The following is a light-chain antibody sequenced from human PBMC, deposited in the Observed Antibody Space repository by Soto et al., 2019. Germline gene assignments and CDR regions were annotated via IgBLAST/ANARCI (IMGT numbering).Light chain of an antibody. CDR1: SSNIGAGYD. CDR3: QSYDGSLSSSV. Sequence: QSVLTQPPSVSGTPGQRVSISCTGTSSNIGAGYDVHWYQQLPGTAPRLLILGNINRPSGVPDRFSGSKSGTSASLAITGLQSEDEATYYGQSYDGSLSSSVFGAGTKVTVL. J-gene: IGLJ2*01. CDR2: GNI. V-gene: IGLV1-40*01.